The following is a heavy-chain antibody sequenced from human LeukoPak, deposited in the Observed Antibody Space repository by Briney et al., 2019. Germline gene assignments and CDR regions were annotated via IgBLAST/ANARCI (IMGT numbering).Heavy chain of an antibody. D-gene: IGHD2-2*01. J-gene: IGHJ6*03. CDR2: IRYDGSNK. V-gene: IGHV3-30*02. CDR1: GFTFSSYG. CDR3: AKDPPEHCSSTSCSSYYYMDV. Sequence: GSLRLSCAASGFTFSSYGMHWVRQAPGKGLEWVAFIRYDGSNKYYADSVKGRFTISRDNSKNTLYLQMNSLRAEDTAVYYCAKDPPEHCSSTSCSSYYYMDVWGKGTTVTVSS.